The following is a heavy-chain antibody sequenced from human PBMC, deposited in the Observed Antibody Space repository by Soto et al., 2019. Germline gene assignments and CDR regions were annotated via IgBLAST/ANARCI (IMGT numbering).Heavy chain of an antibody. J-gene: IGHJ5*02. V-gene: IGHV4-59*01. CDR3: ARVGPWVPYYYDSSPYTFENWFDP. Sequence: PSETLSLTCTVSGGSISTYYWSWIRQPPGKGLEWIGYIYYSGSTSYNPSLKSRVTISVDTSKNQFSLKLRSVTAADTAVYYCARVGPWVPYYYDSSPYTFENWFDPWGQGTLVTVSS. D-gene: IGHD3-22*01. CDR1: GGSISTYY. CDR2: IYYSGST.